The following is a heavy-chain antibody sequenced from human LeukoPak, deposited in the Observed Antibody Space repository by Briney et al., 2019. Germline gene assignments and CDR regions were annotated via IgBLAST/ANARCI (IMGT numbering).Heavy chain of an antibody. CDR3: ASHYDTSGYHYFDF. CDR1: GFTFSRYA. V-gene: IGHV3-30-3*01. D-gene: IGHD3-22*01. J-gene: IGHJ4*02. CDR2: ISYDGSNK. Sequence: PGGSLRLSCAASGFTFSRYAMHWVRQAPGKGLEWVAAISYDGSNKYYADSVKGRFTISRDSSKNTLYLQMNSLRAEDTAVYYCASHYDTSGYHYFDFRGQGTLVTVSS.